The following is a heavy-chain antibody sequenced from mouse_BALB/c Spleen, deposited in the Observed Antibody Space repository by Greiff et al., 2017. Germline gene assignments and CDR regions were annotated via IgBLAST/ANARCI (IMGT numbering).Heavy chain of an antibody. CDR1: GFSLSRYS. Sequence: VQGVESGPGLVAPSQSLSITCTVSGFSLSRYSVHWVRQPPGKGLEWLGMIWGGGSTDYNSALKSRLSISKDNSKSQVFLKMNSLQTDDTAMYYCARSLHYDYEAWFAYWGQGTLVTVSA. CDR3: ARSLHYDYEAWFAY. CDR2: IWGGGST. J-gene: IGHJ3*01. D-gene: IGHD2-4*01. V-gene: IGHV2-6-4*01.